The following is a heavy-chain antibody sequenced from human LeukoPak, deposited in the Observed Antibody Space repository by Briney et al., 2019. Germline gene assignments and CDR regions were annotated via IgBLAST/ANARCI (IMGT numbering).Heavy chain of an antibody. Sequence: PSQTLSLTCTVSGASISSDSYYWSWIRQPAGKGLEWIGRIYSSGNTHYNPALMHQVTISLDTSKNQLSLSLSSVTAADTAVYYCARDMTGSGWNDAFDIWGQGTMVTVSS. CDR2: IYSSGNT. D-gene: IGHD6-19*01. J-gene: IGHJ3*02. CDR1: GASISSDSYY. V-gene: IGHV4-61*02. CDR3: ARDMTGSGWNDAFDI.